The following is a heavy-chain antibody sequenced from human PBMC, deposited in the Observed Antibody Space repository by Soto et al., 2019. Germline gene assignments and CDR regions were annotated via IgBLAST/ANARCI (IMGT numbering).Heavy chain of an antibody. V-gene: IGHV4-39*01. D-gene: IGHD2-2*01. CDR1: GGSISSSSYY. Sequence: SETLSLTCTVSGGSISSSSYYWGWIRQPPGKGLEWIGSIYYSGSTYYNPSLKSRVTISVDTSKNQFSLKLSSVTAADTAVYYCASRTNVVVPAYHGWFDPWGQG. J-gene: IGHJ5*02. CDR3: ASRTNVVVPAYHGWFDP. CDR2: IYYSGST.